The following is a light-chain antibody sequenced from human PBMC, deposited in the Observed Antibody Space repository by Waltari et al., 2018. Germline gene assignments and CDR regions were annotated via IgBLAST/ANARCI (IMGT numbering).Light chain of an antibody. J-gene: IGLJ2*01. CDR2: DVN. CDR1: SSDVGGYNY. Sequence: QSALTQPRSVSGSPGQSVTISCTGTSSDVGGYNYVSWYQQHPGKAPKLMIYDVNKRPSGVPDRFSGSKSGNTASLTISGLHAEDEADFYCCSYAGSYILVFGGGTKLTVL. CDR3: CSYAGSYILV. V-gene: IGLV2-11*01.